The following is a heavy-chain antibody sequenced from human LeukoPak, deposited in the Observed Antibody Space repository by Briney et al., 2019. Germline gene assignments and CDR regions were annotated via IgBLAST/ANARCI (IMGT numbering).Heavy chain of an antibody. CDR2: INPNSGGT. V-gene: IGHV1-2*02. CDR3: ARSRTGSGFLFDY. Sequence: ASVKVSCKASGYTFTGYYMHWVRQAPGQGLEWMGWINPNSGGTNYAQKFQGRVTMTRDTSISTAYMELSRQRSDDTAVYYCARSRTGSGFLFDYWGQGTLVTVSS. J-gene: IGHJ4*02. CDR1: GYTFTGYY. D-gene: IGHD3-10*01.